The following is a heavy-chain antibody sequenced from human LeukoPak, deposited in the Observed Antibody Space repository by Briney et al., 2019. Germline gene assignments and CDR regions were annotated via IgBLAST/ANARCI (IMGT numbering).Heavy chain of an antibody. CDR1: GGSISSYY. V-gene: IGHV4-39*01. J-gene: IGHJ4*02. Sequence: SETLSLTCTVSGGSISSYYWGWIRQPPGKGLEWIGSIYYSGNTYYNPSLKSRVTLSIDTSKNQFSLRLSSVTAADTAVYYCARHSYGTFDYWGQGTLVTVSS. D-gene: IGHD5-18*01. CDR3: ARHSYGTFDY. CDR2: IYYSGNT.